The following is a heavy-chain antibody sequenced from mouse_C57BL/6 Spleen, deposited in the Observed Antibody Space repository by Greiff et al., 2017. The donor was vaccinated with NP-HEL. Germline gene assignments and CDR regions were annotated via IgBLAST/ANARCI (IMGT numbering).Heavy chain of an antibody. CDR2: ISSGGSYT. CDR3: ARHGYYGSSDWYFDV. D-gene: IGHD1-1*01. J-gene: IGHJ1*03. Sequence: EVKLMESGGDLVKPGGSLKLSCAASGFTFSSYGMSWVRQTPDKRLEWVATISSGGSYTYYPDSVKGRFTIARDNAKNTLYLQMSSLKSEDTAMYYCARHGYYGSSDWYFDVWGTGTTVTVSS. CDR1: GFTFSSYG. V-gene: IGHV5-6*01.